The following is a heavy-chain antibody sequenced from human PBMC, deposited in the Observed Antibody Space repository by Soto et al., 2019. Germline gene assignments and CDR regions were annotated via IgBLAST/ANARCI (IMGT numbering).Heavy chain of an antibody. J-gene: IGHJ5*02. CDR2: MNPNSGNT. Sequence: QVQLVQSGAEVKKPGASVKVSCKASGYTFTSYDINWVRQATGQGLEWMGWMNPNSGNTGYAQKFQGRVTMTRNTSIDTAYTAPSTLRSEDTALYYCARARSAASTGWVHPWGQGTQVTVSS. V-gene: IGHV1-8*01. CDR3: ARARSAASTGWVHP. D-gene: IGHD6-13*01. CDR1: GYTFTSYD.